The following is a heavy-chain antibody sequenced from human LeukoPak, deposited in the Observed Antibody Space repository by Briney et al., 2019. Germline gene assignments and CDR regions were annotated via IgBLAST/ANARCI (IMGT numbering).Heavy chain of an antibody. CDR2: INAGNGNT. Sequence: VASVKVSCKASGYTFTSYAMHWVRQAPGQRLEWMGWINAGNGNTKYSQEFQGRVTITRDTSASTAYMELSSLRSEDTAVYYCARVMDQISMVRGVIYYYYYMDVWGKGTTVTVSS. CDR3: ARVMDQISMVRGVIYYYYYMDV. J-gene: IGHJ6*03. V-gene: IGHV1-3*03. CDR1: GYTFTSYA. D-gene: IGHD3-10*01.